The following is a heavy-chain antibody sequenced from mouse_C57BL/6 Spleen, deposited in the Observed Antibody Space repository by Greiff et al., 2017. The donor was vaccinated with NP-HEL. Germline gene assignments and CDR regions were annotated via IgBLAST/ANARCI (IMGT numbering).Heavy chain of an antibody. CDR1: GYTFTSYW. CDR3: ARRGGLRAMVATFDD. Sequence: QVQLQQPGAELVKPGASVKLSCKASGYTFTSYWMHWVKQRPGQGLEWIGLIHPNSGSTNYNEKFKSKATLTVDKSSSTAYMQLSSLTSEDSAVYYCARRGGLRAMVATFDDWGQGTTLTVSS. J-gene: IGHJ2*01. V-gene: IGHV1-64*01. CDR2: IHPNSGST. D-gene: IGHD2-2*01.